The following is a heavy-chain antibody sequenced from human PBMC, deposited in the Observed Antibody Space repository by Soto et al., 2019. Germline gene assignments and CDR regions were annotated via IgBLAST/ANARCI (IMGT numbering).Heavy chain of an antibody. J-gene: IGHJ4*02. D-gene: IGHD2-15*01. CDR3: ARVPSSSGRAHFDY. V-gene: IGHV3-30-3*01. CDR2: ISYDGSNK. Sequence: QVQLVESGGGVVQPGRSLRLSCAASGFTFSSYAMHWVRQAPGKGLEWVAVISYDGSNKYYADSVKGRSTISRDNSKNTLYLQMNSRRAEDTAVYYCARVPSSSGRAHFDYWGQGTLVTVSS. CDR1: GFTFSSYA.